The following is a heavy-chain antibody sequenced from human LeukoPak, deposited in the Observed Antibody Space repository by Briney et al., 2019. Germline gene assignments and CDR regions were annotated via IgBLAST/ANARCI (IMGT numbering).Heavy chain of an antibody. CDR1: GYTFTAYY. J-gene: IGHJ5*02. V-gene: IGHV1-2*02. CDR3: ASGFYSNYVLNWFDP. D-gene: IGHD4-11*01. CDR2: INPNSVGT. Sequence: GASVKVSCKASGYTFTAYYIHWVRQAPGQGLEWMGSINPNSVGTNYAQRFQGRVTKTRDTSISTAYMELSRLRSDDTAVYYCASGFYSNYVLNWFDPGGQGTLVTVSS.